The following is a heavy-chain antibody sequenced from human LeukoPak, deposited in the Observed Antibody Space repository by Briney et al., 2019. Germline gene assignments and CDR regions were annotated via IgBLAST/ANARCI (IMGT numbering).Heavy chain of an antibody. CDR2: IYYSGTT. D-gene: IGHD2-2*01. Sequence: SETLSLTCTVSGGSFSSSDYYWGWIRQPPRKGLEWIGSIYYSGTTYYNPSLKSRVTISVDTSKKQFSLKLSSVTAADTAVYYCARGASTRENYFDYWGQGTLVTVSS. CDR1: GGSFSSSDYY. J-gene: IGHJ4*02. CDR3: ARGASTRENYFDY. V-gene: IGHV4-39*01.